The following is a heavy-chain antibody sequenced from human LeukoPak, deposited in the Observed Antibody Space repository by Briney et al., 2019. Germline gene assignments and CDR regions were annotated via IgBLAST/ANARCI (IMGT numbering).Heavy chain of an antibody. Sequence: ASVKVSCKASRGTFSSYAISWVRQAPGQGLEWMGGIIPIFGTANYAQKFQGRVTITADESTSTAYMELSSLRSEDTAVYYCGVLFAPPEFNRIVGATTTDYWGQGTLVTVSS. V-gene: IGHV1-69*13. D-gene: IGHD1-26*01. CDR3: GVLFAPPEFNRIVGATTTDY. J-gene: IGHJ4*02. CDR1: RGTFSSYA. CDR2: IIPIFGTA.